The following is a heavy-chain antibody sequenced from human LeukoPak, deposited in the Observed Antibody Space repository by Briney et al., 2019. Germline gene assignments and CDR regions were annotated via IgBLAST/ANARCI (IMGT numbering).Heavy chain of an antibody. CDR1: GFTFKTYS. CDR3: ARDGGRMDV. V-gene: IGHV3-21*01. Sequence: GGSLRPSCAASGFTFKTYSMNWVRQAPGKGLEWVASISSTSSYLYYTDSVKGRFTISRDNARNSLDLQMNSLRAEDTAIYYCARDGGRMDVWGKGTTVTVSS. CDR2: ISSTSSYL. J-gene: IGHJ6*04.